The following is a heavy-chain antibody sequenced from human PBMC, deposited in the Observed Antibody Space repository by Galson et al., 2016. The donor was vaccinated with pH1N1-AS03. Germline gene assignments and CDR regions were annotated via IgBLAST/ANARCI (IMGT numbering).Heavy chain of an antibody. J-gene: IGHJ6*01. V-gene: IGHV3-30*04. CDR1: GFTFSSYA. CDR3: TLLQEHL. Sequence: SLRLSCAVSGFTFSSYAMHWVRQAPGKGLEWVAVISYDGSNKYYADYVKGRFTISRDNSKNTLYLQTNSLHQGPIGLPPGTLLQEHLWG. CDR2: ISYDGSNK.